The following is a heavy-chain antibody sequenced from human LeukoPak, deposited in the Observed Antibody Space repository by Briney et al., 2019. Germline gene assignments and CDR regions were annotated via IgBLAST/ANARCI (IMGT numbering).Heavy chain of an antibody. V-gene: IGHV3-23*01. D-gene: IGHD4-17*01. CDR1: GFTFSSYG. Sequence: GGSLRLSCAASGFTFSSYGMNWVRQARGKGLEWVSGISGSGGTTYYADSVRGRFTISRDNSKNTLDLQLNSLRADDTAVYYCAKAARTTVTARFDYWGQGTLVTVSS. CDR3: AKAARTTVTARFDY. CDR2: ISGSGGTT. J-gene: IGHJ4*02.